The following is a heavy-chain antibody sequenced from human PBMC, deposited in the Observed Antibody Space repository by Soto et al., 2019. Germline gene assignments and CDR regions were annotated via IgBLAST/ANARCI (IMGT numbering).Heavy chain of an antibody. CDR3: AKDVGYCSGKSCYRAYYYALDV. CDR2: ISHDGSNK. D-gene: IGHD2-2*02. V-gene: IGHV3-30*18. CDR1: GFTFNNYA. J-gene: IGHJ6*02. Sequence: PGGSLRLSCAASGFTFNNYAIHWGRQAPDKGLGWVAVISHDGSNKYYADSVKGRFTISRDNSKNTVYVQMNSLRGEDTAVYYCAKDVGYCSGKSCYRAYYYALDVWGQGTTVTVSS.